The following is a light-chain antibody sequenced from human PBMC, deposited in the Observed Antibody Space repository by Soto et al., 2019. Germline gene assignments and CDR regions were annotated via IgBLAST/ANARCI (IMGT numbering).Light chain of an antibody. CDR3: QQYGSSPWT. Sequence: EIVMTQSPATLSVSPGERATLSCRASQSVSNNLAWYQQKPGQGPRLLIYGASTRATGIPARFSGSGSGTDFTLTISRLEPEDFAVYCCQQYGSSPWTFGQGTKVDIK. V-gene: IGKV3-15*01. J-gene: IGKJ1*01. CDR1: QSVSNN. CDR2: GAS.